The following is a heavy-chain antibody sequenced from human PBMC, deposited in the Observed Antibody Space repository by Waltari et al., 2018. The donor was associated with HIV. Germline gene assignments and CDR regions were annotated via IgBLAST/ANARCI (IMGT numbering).Heavy chain of an antibody. V-gene: IGHV1-2*02. CDR2: INPNSGGT. Sequence: QVQLVQSGAEVKKPGASVKVSCKASGYTFTGYYMHWVRQAPGQGLEWMGWINPNSGGTNYAQKFQGRVTMTRDTSISTAYMELSRLRSDDTAVYYCARDPYYYDSSGYYPYFDYWGQGTLVTVSS. CDR3: ARDPYYYDSSGYYPYFDY. J-gene: IGHJ4*02. D-gene: IGHD3-22*01. CDR1: GYTFTGYY.